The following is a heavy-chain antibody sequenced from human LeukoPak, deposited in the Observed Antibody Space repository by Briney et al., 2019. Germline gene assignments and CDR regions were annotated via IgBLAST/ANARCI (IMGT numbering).Heavy chain of an antibody. CDR1: GFTFSSYA. CDR2: NSGSGDIT. D-gene: IGHD3-16*01. V-gene: IGHV3-23*01. CDR3: AEPWGAFGGQRGRYMDV. Sequence: GGSLRLSCAASGFTFSSYAMSWVRQAPGKGLEWVSGNSGSGDITYYADSVKGRFTISRDNSKNTLYLQMNSLRAEDTAEYYWAEPWGAFGGQRGRYMDVWGKGTTVTVSS. J-gene: IGHJ6*03.